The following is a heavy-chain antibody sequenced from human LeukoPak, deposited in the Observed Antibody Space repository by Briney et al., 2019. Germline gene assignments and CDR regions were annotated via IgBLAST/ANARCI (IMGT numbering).Heavy chain of an antibody. D-gene: IGHD6-19*01. CDR3: AGYTSDWYFDY. CDR2: VYYSGST. V-gene: IGHV4-39*01. Sequence: SETLSLTCSVSGGSISSSSYYWGWIRQPPGKGLEWIASVYYSGSTDYSPSLQSRVTISVETSKNQFALKLRSVTAADTAVYYCAGYTSDWYFDYWGQGTLVTVSS. J-gene: IGHJ4*02. CDR1: GGSISSSSYY.